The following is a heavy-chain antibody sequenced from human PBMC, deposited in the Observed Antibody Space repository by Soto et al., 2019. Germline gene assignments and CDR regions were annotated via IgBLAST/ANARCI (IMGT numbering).Heavy chain of an antibody. CDR3: AKATWGSYTRADYFYYVMDV. V-gene: IGHV3-23*01. D-gene: IGHD1-26*01. CDR2: ISGSGGST. CDR1: WLPFPSYW. Sequence: PAGSLRLSCAPYWLPFPSYWMHWVRKAPGKGPVWVSAISGSGGSTYYADSVKGRFTISTDNSKNTLYLQTNSLRAEDTAVYYCAKATWGSYTRADYFYYVMDVWGQGT. J-gene: IGHJ6*02.